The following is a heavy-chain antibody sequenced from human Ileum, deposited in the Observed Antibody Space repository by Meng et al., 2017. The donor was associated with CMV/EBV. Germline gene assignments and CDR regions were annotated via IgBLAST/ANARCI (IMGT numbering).Heavy chain of an antibody. CDR1: GGSISSSY. D-gene: IGHD3-3*01. CDR3: ARGNDFWDGYPFDY. Sequence: SETLSLTCRVSGGSISSSYWSWIRQPPGKGLEWIGYIYYSESTNYNPSLKSRVTISVDTSKNQFSLKLTSVTAADTAVYYCARGNDFWDGYPFDYWGQGTLVTVSS. CDR2: IYYSEST. V-gene: IGHV4-59*01. J-gene: IGHJ4*02.